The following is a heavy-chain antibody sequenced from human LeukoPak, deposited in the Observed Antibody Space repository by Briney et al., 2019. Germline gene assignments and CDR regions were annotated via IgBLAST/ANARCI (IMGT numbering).Heavy chain of an antibody. CDR2: IYYSGST. CDR1: GGSISSSSYY. D-gene: IGHD2-8*02. CDR3: ARVFGTGTYFNY. J-gene: IGHJ4*02. Sequence: SETLSLTCTVSGGSISSSSYYWGWIRQPPGKGLEWIGSIYYSGSTYYNPSLKSRVTISVDTSKNQFPLKLSSVTAADTAVYYCARVFGTGTYFNYWGQGTLVTVSS. V-gene: IGHV4-39*01.